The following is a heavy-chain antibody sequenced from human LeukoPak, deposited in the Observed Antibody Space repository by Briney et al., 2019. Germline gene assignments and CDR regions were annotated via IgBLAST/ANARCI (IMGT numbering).Heavy chain of an antibody. Sequence: GGSLRLSCAASGFTFSSYWMSWVRQAPGKGLEWVANIKQDGSEKYYVDSVKGRFTISRDNAKNSLYLQMNSLRAEDTAVYYCARGEAEESYYYGMDVWGQGTTVTVSS. CDR2: IKQDGSEK. D-gene: IGHD6-13*01. CDR3: ARGEAEESYYYGMDV. V-gene: IGHV3-7*03. J-gene: IGHJ6*02. CDR1: GFTFSSYW.